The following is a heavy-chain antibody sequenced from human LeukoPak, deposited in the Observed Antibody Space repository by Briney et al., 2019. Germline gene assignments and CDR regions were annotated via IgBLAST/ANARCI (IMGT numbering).Heavy chain of an antibody. CDR1: GFTFSSYW. CDR2: IKQDGSEK. J-gene: IGHJ6*03. V-gene: IGHV3-7*01. D-gene: IGHD6-13*01. Sequence: RGSLRLSCAASGFTFSSYWMSWVRQAPGKGLEWVANIKQDGSEKYYVDSVKGRFTISRDNAKNSLYLQMNSLRAEDTAVYYCASQYSSSWYDSSYYYYYMDVWGKGTTVTVSS. CDR3: ASQYSSSWYDSSYYYYYMDV.